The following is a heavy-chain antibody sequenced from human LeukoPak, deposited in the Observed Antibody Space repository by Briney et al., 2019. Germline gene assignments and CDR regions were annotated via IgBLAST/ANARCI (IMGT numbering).Heavy chain of an antibody. D-gene: IGHD3-10*01. Sequence: GGSLRLSCAASGFTFSSYAMSWVRQAPGKGLEWVSAISGSGGSTYYADSVKGRFTISRDNSKNALYLQMNSLRAEDTAVYYCAKPHYYGSGSYYGYWGQGTLVTVSS. CDR2: ISGSGGST. CDR1: GFTFSSYA. CDR3: AKPHYYGSGSYYGY. J-gene: IGHJ4*02. V-gene: IGHV3-23*01.